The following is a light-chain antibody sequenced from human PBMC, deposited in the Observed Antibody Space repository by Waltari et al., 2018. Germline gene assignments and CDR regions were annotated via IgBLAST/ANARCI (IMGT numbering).Light chain of an antibody. V-gene: IGKV4-1*01. CDR3: QQYCTTPWT. Sequence: DIVMTQSPDSLAVSLVERATINCKSSQSVVYSSNNKNFLAWYQQKEGQPPKLLIYWASTRESGVPDRFSGSGSGTDFTLTISSLQAEDVAVYYCQQYCTTPWTFGQGTKVEIK. J-gene: IGKJ1*01. CDR1: QSVVYSSNNKNF. CDR2: WAS.